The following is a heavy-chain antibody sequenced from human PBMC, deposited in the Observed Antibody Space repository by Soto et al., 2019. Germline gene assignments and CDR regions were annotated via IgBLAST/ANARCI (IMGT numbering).Heavy chain of an antibody. CDR2: IYYSGST. J-gene: IGHJ4*02. V-gene: IGHV4-31*03. CDR3: AGQRDGYNYRYFDY. CDR1: GGTISSGGYY. Sequence: QVQLQESGPGLVKPSQTLSLTCTISGGTISSGGYYWSWIRQHPGKGLEWIGYIYYSGSTYYNPSRKSRVTISVDTSKNQFTLKLRSVTAADTAVYYCAGQRDGYNYRYFDYWGQGTLVTVSS. D-gene: IGHD5-12*01.